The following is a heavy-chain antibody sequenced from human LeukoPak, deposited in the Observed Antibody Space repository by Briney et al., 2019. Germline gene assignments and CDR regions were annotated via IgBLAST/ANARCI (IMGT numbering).Heavy chain of an antibody. J-gene: IGHJ4*02. V-gene: IGHV1-46*01. CDR1: GYTFTNYY. Sequence: ASVKVSCKASGYTFTNYYMNWVRQAPGQGLEWMGIINPSGGSTSYAQKFQGRVTVPRDPSTSTVYMELSSLRSEDTAMYYRAREGEIGYDLPDYWGQGTLVTVSS. D-gene: IGHD5-12*01. CDR2: INPSGGST. CDR3: AREGEIGYDLPDY.